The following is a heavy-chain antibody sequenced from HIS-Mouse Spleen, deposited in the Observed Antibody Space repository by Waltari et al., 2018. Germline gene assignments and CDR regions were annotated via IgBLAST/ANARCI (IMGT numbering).Heavy chain of an antibody. V-gene: IGHV3-7*01. CDR2: IKQDGGEK. Sequence: EVQLVESGGGLVQPGGSLRLSCAASGFTFSSYWMSWVRQAPGKGLEWVANIKQDGGEKYYVDSVKGRFTIARDNAKNSLYLQMNSLRAEDTAVYYCAREGYSSSSEYFQHWGQGTLVTVSS. CDR1: GFTFSSYW. J-gene: IGHJ1*01. CDR3: AREGYSSSSEYFQH. D-gene: IGHD6-6*01.